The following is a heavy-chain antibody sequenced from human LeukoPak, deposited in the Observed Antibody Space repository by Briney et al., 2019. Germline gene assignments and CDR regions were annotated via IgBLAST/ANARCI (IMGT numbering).Heavy chain of an antibody. CDR3: AREARFALPVVGSGDY. Sequence: SETLSLTCAVYGGSFSGYYWSWIRQPPGKGLEWIGKINHSGSTNYNPSLKSRVTISVDTSWNQFSLKLRSVTAADTAVYYCAREARFALPVVGSGDYWGQGTLVTVSS. CDR2: INHSGST. J-gene: IGHJ4*02. CDR1: GGSFSGYY. D-gene: IGHD6-19*01. V-gene: IGHV4-34*01.